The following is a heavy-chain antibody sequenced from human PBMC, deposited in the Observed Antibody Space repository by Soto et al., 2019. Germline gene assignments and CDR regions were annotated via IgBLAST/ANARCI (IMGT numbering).Heavy chain of an antibody. V-gene: IGHV3-23*01. CDR3: AKTRGSYYSDAPDDY. J-gene: IGHJ4*02. Sequence: PGGSLRLSCAASGFTFSSYAMSWVRQAPGKGLEWVSAISGSGGSTYYADSVKGRFTISRDNSKNTLYLQMNSLRAEDTAVYYCAKTRGSYYSDAPDDYWRQGTLVTVSS. CDR2: ISGSGGST. D-gene: IGHD1-26*01. CDR1: GFTFSSYA.